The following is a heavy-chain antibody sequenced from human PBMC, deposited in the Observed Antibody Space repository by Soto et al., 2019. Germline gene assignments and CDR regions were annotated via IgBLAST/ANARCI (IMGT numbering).Heavy chain of an antibody. D-gene: IGHD6-13*01. CDR3: ARVRGTAGKRYFDY. CDR1: GGSMIAYY. V-gene: IGHV4-59*01. J-gene: IGHJ4*02. CDR2: TYYSGST. Sequence: KPSETLSLTCTVSGGSMIAYYWNWMRQPPGKGLQWIGYTYYSGSTTYNPSLKGRVTISVDSSKNQFSLKLDSVTPADTAVYYCARVRGTAGKRYFDYWGPGTLVTVSS.